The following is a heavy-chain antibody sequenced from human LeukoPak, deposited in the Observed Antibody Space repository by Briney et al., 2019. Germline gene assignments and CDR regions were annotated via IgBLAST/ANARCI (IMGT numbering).Heavy chain of an antibody. CDR3: ARGPPNWGYDY. CDR1: GYTFTSYD. CDR2: MSPNSGDT. D-gene: IGHD7-27*01. Sequence: ASVKVSCKASGYTFTSYDFNWVRQATGQRPERMGWMSPNSGDTGYAQKFQDRVTMTRNTSISTAYMELSSLRSDDSAVYYCARGPPNWGYDYWGPGTLVTVSS. V-gene: IGHV1-8*01. J-gene: IGHJ4*02.